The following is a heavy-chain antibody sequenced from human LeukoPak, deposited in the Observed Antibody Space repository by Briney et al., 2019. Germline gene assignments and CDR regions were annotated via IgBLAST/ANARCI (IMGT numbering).Heavy chain of an antibody. CDR2: IYYSGST. J-gene: IGHJ4*02. CDR1: GGSISSYY. Sequence: SETLSLTCTVSGGSISSYYWSWIRQPPGKGLEWIGYIYYSGSTNYNPSLKSRVTISVDTSKNQFSLKLSSVTAADTAVYYCARHVTAVAGSPIDYWGQGTLVTVSS. V-gene: IGHV4-59*08. D-gene: IGHD6-19*01. CDR3: ARHVTAVAGSPIDY.